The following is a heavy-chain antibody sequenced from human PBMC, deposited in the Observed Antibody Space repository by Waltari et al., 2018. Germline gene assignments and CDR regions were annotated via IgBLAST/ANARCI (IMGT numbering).Heavy chain of an antibody. CDR3: ARDASYYDSSGLDY. V-gene: IGHV3-30*01. Sequence: QVQLVESGGGVVQPGRSLRLSCAASGFPFSSYAMHWVRQAPGKGLEWVAVISYDGSNKYYADSVKGRFTISRDNSKNTLYLQMNSLRAEDTAVYYCARDASYYDSSGLDYWGQGTLVTVSS. CDR1: GFPFSSYA. CDR2: ISYDGSNK. D-gene: IGHD3-22*01. J-gene: IGHJ4*02.